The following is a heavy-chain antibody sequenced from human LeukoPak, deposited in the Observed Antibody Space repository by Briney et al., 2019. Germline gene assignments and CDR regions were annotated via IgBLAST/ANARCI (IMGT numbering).Heavy chain of an antibody. CDR3: ARGYYDYSKYPPLGY. V-gene: IGHV1-2*02. CDR2: INPNSGGT. CDR1: GYTFTGYY. D-gene: IGHD3-22*01. Sequence: GASVKVSCKASGYTFTGYYLHWVRQAPGQGLEWMAWINPNSGGTDYAQKFQGRVTMTRDTSISTAYMELSRLRSDDTAVYYCARGYYDYSKYPPLGYWGQGTLVTVSS. J-gene: IGHJ4*02.